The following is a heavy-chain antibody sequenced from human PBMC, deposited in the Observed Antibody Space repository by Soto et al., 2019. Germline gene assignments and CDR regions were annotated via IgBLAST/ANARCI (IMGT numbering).Heavy chain of an antibody. Sequence: GSLRLSCAASGSTFSGYYMFWVRQAPGKGLVWVSAISGSGGSTYYADSVKGRFTISGDNSKNTLYLQMNSLRAEDTAVYYCAKDFVRGYSSGWYLVDYWGQGTLVTVSS. CDR3: AKDFVRGYSSGWYLVDY. CDR2: ISGSGGST. J-gene: IGHJ4*02. D-gene: IGHD6-19*01. V-gene: IGHV3-23*01. CDR1: GSTFSGYY.